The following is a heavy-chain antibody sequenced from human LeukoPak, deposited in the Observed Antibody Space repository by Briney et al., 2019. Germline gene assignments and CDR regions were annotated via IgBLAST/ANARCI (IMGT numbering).Heavy chain of an antibody. Sequence: SETLSLTCTVSGGSITGYYCSWIRQSPGKGLEWIGYIYYNGVTNYNPSLKSRVTISVDTSKNQFSLKLSSVTAADTAVYYCARASNKDYYDSSGYYYDYWGQGTLVTVSS. D-gene: IGHD3-22*01. CDR1: GGSITGYY. V-gene: IGHV4-59*08. J-gene: IGHJ4*02. CDR3: ARASNKDYYDSSGYYYDY. CDR2: IYYNGVT.